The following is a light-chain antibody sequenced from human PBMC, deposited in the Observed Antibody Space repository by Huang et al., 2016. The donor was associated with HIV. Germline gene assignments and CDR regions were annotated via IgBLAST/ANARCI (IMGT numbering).Light chain of an antibody. CDR3: QQLNSYPRT. Sequence: IQLTQSPSSLSASVGDRVTITCRASQGISSYLAWYQQKPGKAPKLLIYAASTLQSGGPSRFSGSGSGTDFTLTSSSLQPEDFATYYWQQLNSYPRTFGQGTKVEIK. CDR1: QGISSY. CDR2: AAS. V-gene: IGKV1-9*01. J-gene: IGKJ1*01.